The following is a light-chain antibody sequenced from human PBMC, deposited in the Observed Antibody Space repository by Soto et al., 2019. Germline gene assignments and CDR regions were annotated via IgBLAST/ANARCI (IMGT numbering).Light chain of an antibody. V-gene: IGKV3-15*01. J-gene: IGKJ1*01. CDR3: QQYNNWPLT. CDR2: GAS. CDR1: QSVFSN. Sequence: EIVMTQSPATLSVSPGERATLSCRASQSVFSNLAWYQQKPGQAPRLLIYGASTRATGIPARFSGSGSGTEFNLTISRLQSEDFAVYYCQQYNNWPLTFGQGTKVEIK.